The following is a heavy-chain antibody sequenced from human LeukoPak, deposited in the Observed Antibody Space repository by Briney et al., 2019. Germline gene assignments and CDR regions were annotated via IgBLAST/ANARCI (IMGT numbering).Heavy chain of an antibody. Sequence: ASVKVSCKASGYTFTRYDINWVRQATGQGLEWMGWMNPKSGNTGHAQKFQGRVTITRDTSISTVYMELSSLRSEDTAVYYCARVVVTPWGYYFDYWGQGTLVTVSS. D-gene: IGHD4-23*01. CDR2: MNPKSGNT. V-gene: IGHV1-8*03. J-gene: IGHJ4*02. CDR3: ARVVVTPWGYYFDY. CDR1: GYTFTRYD.